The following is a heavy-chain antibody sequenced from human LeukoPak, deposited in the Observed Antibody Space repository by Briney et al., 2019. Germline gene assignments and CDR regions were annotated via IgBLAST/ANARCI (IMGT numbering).Heavy chain of an antibody. Sequence: SSETLSLTCAVYGGSFSGYYWSWIRQPPGKGLEWIGEINHSGSTNYNPSLKSRVTISVDTSKNQFSLKLSSVTAADTAVYYCARHSPVGATRRNYFDYWGQGTLVTVSS. CDR1: GGSFSGYY. V-gene: IGHV4-34*01. J-gene: IGHJ4*02. D-gene: IGHD1-26*01. CDR2: INHSGST. CDR3: ARHSPVGATRRNYFDY.